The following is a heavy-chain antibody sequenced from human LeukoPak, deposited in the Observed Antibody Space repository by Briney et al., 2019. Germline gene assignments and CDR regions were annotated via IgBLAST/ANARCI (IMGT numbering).Heavy chain of an antibody. CDR1: GFTFSSYA. J-gene: IGHJ4*02. CDR3: ANSHYYDSSGTVDY. D-gene: IGHD3-22*01. Sequence: GGSLRLSCAASGFTFSSYAMSWVRQAPGKGLEWVSAISGSGGSTYYADSVKGRFTISRDNSKNTLYLQMNSLRAEDTAVYYCANSHYYDSSGTVDYWGQGTLVTVSS. CDR2: ISGSGGST. V-gene: IGHV3-23*01.